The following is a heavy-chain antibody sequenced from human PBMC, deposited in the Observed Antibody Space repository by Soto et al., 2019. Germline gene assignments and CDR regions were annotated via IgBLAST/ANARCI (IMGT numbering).Heavy chain of an antibody. J-gene: IGHJ6*02. Sequence: SQTLSLTCAISGDSVSSNSAAWNWIRQSPSRGLEWLGRTYYRSKWYNDYAVSVKSRITINPDTSKNQFSLQLNSVTPEDTAVYYCARGSVIAAAGYYYYGMDVWGQGTTVIFSS. CDR1: GDSVSSNSAA. CDR3: ARGSVIAAAGYYYYGMDV. CDR2: TYYRSKWYN. D-gene: IGHD6-13*01. V-gene: IGHV6-1*01.